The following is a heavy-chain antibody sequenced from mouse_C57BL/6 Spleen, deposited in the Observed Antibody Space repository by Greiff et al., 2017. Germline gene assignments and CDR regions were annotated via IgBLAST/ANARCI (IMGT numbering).Heavy chain of an antibody. V-gene: IGHV14-3*01. CDR2: IDPANGNT. J-gene: IGHJ1*03. Sequence: EVKLMESVAELVRPGASVKLSCTASGFNIKNTYMHWVKQRPEQGLEWIGRIDPANGNTQYAPKFQGKATITADTSSNTAYLQLSSLTSEDTAIYYCASTVVDSYWYFDVWGTGTTVTVSS. CDR3: ASTVVDSYWYFDV. D-gene: IGHD1-1*01. CDR1: GFNIKNTY.